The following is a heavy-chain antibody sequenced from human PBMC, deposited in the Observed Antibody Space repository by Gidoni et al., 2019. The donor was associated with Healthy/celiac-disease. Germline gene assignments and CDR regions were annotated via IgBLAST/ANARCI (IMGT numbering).Heavy chain of an antibody. CDR3: AAGVPAGGYYYGMDV. J-gene: IGHJ6*02. CDR1: GFTFSTYG. V-gene: IGHV3-33*01. Sequence: QVQLVESGGGVVQPGRSLRLSCAASGFTFSTYGMHWVRQAPGKGLEWVAVIWYDGSNKYYADSVKGRFTISRDNSKNTLYLQMNSLRAEDTAVYYCAAGVPAGGYYYGMDVWGQGTTVTVSS. CDR2: IWYDGSNK. D-gene: IGHD2-2*01.